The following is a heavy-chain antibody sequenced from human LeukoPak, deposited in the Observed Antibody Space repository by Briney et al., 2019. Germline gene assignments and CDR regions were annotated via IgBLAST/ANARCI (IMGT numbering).Heavy chain of an antibody. CDR2: IWYDGSYK. Sequence: GGSLRLSCAASGFTFSNYAMHWVRQAPGKGLEWMAIIWYDGSYKYYADSVKGRFTISRDNSKNTLYLQMNSLRAEDTAVYYCARDQEDSGFDYWGQGTLVTVSS. V-gene: IGHV3-33*01. J-gene: IGHJ4*02. CDR3: ARDQEDSGFDY. D-gene: IGHD3-22*01. CDR1: GFTFSNYA.